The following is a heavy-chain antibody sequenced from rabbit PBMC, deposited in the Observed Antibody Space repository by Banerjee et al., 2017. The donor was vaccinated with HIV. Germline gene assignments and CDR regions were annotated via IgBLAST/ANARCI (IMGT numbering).Heavy chain of an antibody. CDR2: IYAGSSGGT. V-gene: IGHV1S45*01. D-gene: IGHD8-1*01. Sequence: QEQLEESGGDLVKPEGSLTLTCTASGFSFSSSYWICWVRQAPGKGLEWIACIYAGSSGGTYSATWAKGRFTISKTSSTTVTLQMTSLTAADTATYFCARDTGTSFSTYGMDLWGPGTLVTVS. CDR1: GFSFSSSYW. CDR3: ARDTGTSFSTYGMDL. J-gene: IGHJ6*01.